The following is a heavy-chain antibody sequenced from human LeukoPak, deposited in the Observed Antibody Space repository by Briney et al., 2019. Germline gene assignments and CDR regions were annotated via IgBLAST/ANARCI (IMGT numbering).Heavy chain of an antibody. CDR1: GGSISRYY. CDR2: VYHSGST. Sequence: SETLSLTCTVSGGSISRYYWSWIRQPPGKGLEWIGYVYHSGSTNYNPSLKSRVTISLDTSKNQFSLKLSSLTAADTAVYYCATVGGSDNYYIDYWGQGTLVTVS. J-gene: IGHJ4*02. V-gene: IGHV4-59*01. CDR3: ATVGGSDNYYIDY. D-gene: IGHD3-10*01.